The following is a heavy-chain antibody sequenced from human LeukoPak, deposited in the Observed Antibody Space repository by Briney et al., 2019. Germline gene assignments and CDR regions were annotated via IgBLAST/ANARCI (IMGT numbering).Heavy chain of an antibody. CDR2: IYYSGSN. J-gene: IGHJ3*02. CDR3: ASDHVSSGWYKGAFDI. Sequence: PSETLSLTCTVSGGSISSYYWSWIRQPPGKGLEWIGYIYYSGSNNYNPSLKSRVTISVDTSKNQFSLKLSSVTAADTAVYYCASDHVSSGWYKGAFDIWGQGTMVTVSS. CDR1: GGSISSYY. V-gene: IGHV4-59*01. D-gene: IGHD6-19*01.